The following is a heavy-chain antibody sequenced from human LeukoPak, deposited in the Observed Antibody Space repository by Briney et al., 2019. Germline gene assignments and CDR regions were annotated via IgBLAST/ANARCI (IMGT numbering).Heavy chain of an antibody. J-gene: IGHJ4*02. CDR2: INPSGGST. CDR1: GYTFTSYY. CDR3: ARDWVQGTIPGIAAAGEGFDY. V-gene: IGHV1-46*01. D-gene: IGHD6-13*01. Sequence: ASVKVSCKASGYTFTSYYMHWVRQAPGQGLEWMGIINPSGGSTSYAQKFQGRVTMTRDTSTSTVYMELSSLRSEDTAVYYCARDWVQGTIPGIAAAGEGFDYWGQGTLVTVSS.